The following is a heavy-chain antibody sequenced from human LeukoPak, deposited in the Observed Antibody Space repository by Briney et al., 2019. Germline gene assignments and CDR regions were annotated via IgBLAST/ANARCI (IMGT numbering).Heavy chain of an antibody. CDR2: ISGSGGST. CDR3: ARDSGSGIYYYYGMDV. CDR1: GFTFSSYA. D-gene: IGHD3-10*01. J-gene: IGHJ6*02. V-gene: IGHV3-23*01. Sequence: GGSLRLSCAASGFTFSSYAMSWVRQAPGKGLEWVSAISGSGGSTYYADSVKGRFTISRDNAKNSLYLQMNSLRAEDTAVYYCARDSGSGIYYYYGMDVWGQGTTVTVSS.